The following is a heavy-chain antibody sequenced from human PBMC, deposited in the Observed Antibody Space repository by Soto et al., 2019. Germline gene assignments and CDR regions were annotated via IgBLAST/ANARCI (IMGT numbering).Heavy chain of an antibody. D-gene: IGHD3-10*01. J-gene: IGHJ5*02. V-gene: IGHV4-59*01. CDR3: ARVNIWFGELLSGWFDP. CDR1: GGSISSYY. Sequence: SETLSLTCTVSGGSISSYYWSWIRQPPGKGLEWIGYIYYSGSTNYNPSLKSRGTISVDTSKNQFSLKLSSVTAADTAVYYCARVNIWFGELLSGWFDPWGQGTLVTVSS. CDR2: IYYSGST.